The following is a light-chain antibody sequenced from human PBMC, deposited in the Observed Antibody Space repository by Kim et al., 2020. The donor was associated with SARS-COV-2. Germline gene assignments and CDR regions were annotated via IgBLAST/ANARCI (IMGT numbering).Light chain of an antibody. CDR3: QSYDSSLSDWV. CDR1: SSNIGARYD. Sequence: FTISCTGSSSNIGARYDVHWYQQLPGTAPKLLVYGNSRRPSGVPDRFSGSKSGTSASLAITGLQAEDEADYYCQSYDSSLSDWVFGGGTQLTVL. J-gene: IGLJ3*02. V-gene: IGLV1-40*01. CDR2: GNS.